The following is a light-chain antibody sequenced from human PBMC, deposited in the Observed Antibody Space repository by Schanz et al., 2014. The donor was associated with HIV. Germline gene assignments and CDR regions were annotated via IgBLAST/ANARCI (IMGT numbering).Light chain of an antibody. V-gene: IGLV1-40*01. CDR3: NSYAGKNWV. CDR2: ENI. Sequence: QSVLTQPPSVSGAPGQRITISCTGSTSNIGAGFDVHWYQQLPGAAPKLLIYENINRPSGVPDRFSASKSGTSASLAITGLQAEDEADYYCNSYAGKNWVFGGGTKLTVL. CDR1: TSNIGAGFD. J-gene: IGLJ3*02.